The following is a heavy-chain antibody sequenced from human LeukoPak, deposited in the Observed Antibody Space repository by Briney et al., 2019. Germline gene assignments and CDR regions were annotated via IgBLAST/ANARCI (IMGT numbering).Heavy chain of an antibody. D-gene: IGHD2-15*01. CDR3: AEDIVVVVAATLGHYYGMDV. CDR1: GFTFSSYA. J-gene: IGHJ6*02. V-gene: IGHV3-30*18. CDR2: ISYDGSNK. Sequence: GGSLRLSCAASGFTFSSYAMTWVRQAPGKGLEWVAVISYDGSNKYYADSVKGRFTISRDNSKNTLYLQMNSLRAEDTAVYYCAEDIVVVVAATLGHYYGMDVWGQGTTVTVSS.